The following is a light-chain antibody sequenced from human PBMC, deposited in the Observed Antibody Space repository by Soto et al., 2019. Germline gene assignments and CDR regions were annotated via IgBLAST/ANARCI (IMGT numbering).Light chain of an antibody. CDR2: EVS. CDR1: SSDVGGYNY. CDR3: SSYTSSSTRV. Sequence: QSVLTRPASMSGSPGQSITISCSGTSSDVGGYNYVSWYQQHPGKAPKLMIYEVSNRPSGVSDRFLGSKSGDTASLTISGLQADDEADYYCSSYTSSSTRVFGTGTKVTVL. J-gene: IGLJ1*01. V-gene: IGLV2-14*01.